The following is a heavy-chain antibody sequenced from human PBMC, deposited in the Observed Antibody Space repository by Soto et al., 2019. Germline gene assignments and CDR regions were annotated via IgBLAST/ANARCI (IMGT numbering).Heavy chain of an antibody. CDR2: LSSGGTTI. V-gene: IGHV3-11*01. CDR1: GFIFSDYY. CDR3: ARYTYGFWDY. J-gene: IGHJ4*02. Sequence: PGGSLRLSCAASGFIFSDYYMSWIRQAPGTGLEWISYLSSGGTTIYYADSVKGRFTISRDNAQNSLYLQMNSLRAEDTAVYYCARYTYGFWDYWGQGSLVTVSS. D-gene: IGHD5-18*01.